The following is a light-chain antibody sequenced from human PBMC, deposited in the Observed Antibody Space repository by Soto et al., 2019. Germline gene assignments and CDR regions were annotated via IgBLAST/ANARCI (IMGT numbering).Light chain of an antibody. J-gene: IGKJ3*01. V-gene: IGKV2D-29*01. CDR2: EVS. Sequence: DIVMTQTPLSLSVTPGQPASISCKSDQSVLHPDGKTYLYWYLQRPGQTPQLLIYEVSNRFPGVPARFSGSGLGTDFTLKISRVEAEDVGVYYCMQSTQLFTFGPGTKVDI. CDR3: MQSTQLFT. CDR1: QSVLHPDGKTY.